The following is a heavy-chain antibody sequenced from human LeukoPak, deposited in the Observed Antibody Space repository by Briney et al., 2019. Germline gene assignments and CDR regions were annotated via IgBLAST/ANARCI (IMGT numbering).Heavy chain of an antibody. CDR3: AKESLRQQPAPRGCFDY. CDR1: GFTFSSYA. CDR2: ISGSGGST. J-gene: IGHJ4*02. D-gene: IGHD6-13*01. Sequence: GGSLRLSCAASGFTFSSYAMSWVRQAPGKGLEWVSAISGSGGSTYYADSVKGRFTISRDNSKNTLYLQMNSLRAEDTAVYYCAKESLRQQPAPRGCFDYWGQGTLVTVSS. V-gene: IGHV3-23*01.